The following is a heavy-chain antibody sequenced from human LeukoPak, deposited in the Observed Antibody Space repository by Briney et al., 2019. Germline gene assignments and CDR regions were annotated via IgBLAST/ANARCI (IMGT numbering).Heavy chain of an antibody. V-gene: IGHV1-18*01. CDR3: ARVEDTQNYYYYYGMDV. J-gene: IGHJ6*02. Sequence: ASVKVSCKASGYTFTSYGISWVRQAPGQGLEWMGWISAYNGNTNYAQKLQGRVTMTTDTSTSTAYMELRSLRSDDTAVYYCARVEDTQNYYYYYGMDVWGQGTTVTVSS. CDR1: GYTFTSYG. CDR2: ISAYNGNT. D-gene: IGHD2-15*01.